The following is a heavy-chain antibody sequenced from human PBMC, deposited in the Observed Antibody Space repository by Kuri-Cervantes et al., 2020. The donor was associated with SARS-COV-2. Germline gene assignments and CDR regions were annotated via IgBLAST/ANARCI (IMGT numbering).Heavy chain of an antibody. CDR1: GFTFSSYA. Sequence: GESLKISCAASGFTFSSYAMSWVRQAPGKGLEWVSAISGSGDNTYYADSVKGRLIISRDNSKNTLYLQMNSLRAEDTAVYYCARARAAAGTFIEYFQHWGQGTLVTVSS. D-gene: IGHD6-13*01. V-gene: IGHV3-23*01. CDR2: ISGSGDNT. CDR3: ARARAAAGTFIEYFQH. J-gene: IGHJ1*01.